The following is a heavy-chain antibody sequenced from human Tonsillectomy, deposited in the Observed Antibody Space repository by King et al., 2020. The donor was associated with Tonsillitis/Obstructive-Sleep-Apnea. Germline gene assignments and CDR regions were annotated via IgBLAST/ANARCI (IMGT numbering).Heavy chain of an antibody. D-gene: IGHD3-16*01. V-gene: IGHV3-33*01. Sequence: VQLVESGGGVVQPGRSLRLSCAASGFTFSSYGMHWVRQAPGKGLEWVAVIWYDGSNKYYADSVKGRFTISRDNSKNTLYLQMNSLRDEDTAVYYCASISWGLPEIGPGAFDIWGQGTMVTVSS. J-gene: IGHJ3*02. CDR2: IWYDGSNK. CDR1: GFTFSSYG. CDR3: ASISWGLPEIGPGAFDI.